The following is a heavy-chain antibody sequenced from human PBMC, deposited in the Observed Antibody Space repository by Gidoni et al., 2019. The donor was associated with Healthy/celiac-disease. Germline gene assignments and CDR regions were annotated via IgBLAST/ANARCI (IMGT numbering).Heavy chain of an antibody. J-gene: IGHJ4*02. CDR1: GLTFSRYG. Sequence: QVQLVESGGGVVQPGRSLRLSCAASGLTFSRYGMHWVRQAPGKGLEWVAVIWYDGSNKYYADSVKGRFTISRDNSKNTLYLQMNSLRAEDTAVYYCARGNKVVVVGSGNGGDYWGQGTLVTVSS. D-gene: IGHD2-2*01. V-gene: IGHV3-33*01. CDR3: ARGNKVVVVGSGNGGDY. CDR2: IWYDGSNK.